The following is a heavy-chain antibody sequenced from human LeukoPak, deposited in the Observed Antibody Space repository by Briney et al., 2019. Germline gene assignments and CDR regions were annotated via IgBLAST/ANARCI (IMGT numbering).Heavy chain of an antibody. J-gene: IGHJ4*02. CDR2: IKQDGSEK. CDR1: GFTFTDYY. V-gene: IGHV3-7*01. Sequence: HPGVSLRLSCATSGFTFTDYYMSWIRQAPGKGLEWVANIKQDGSEKYYVDSVKGRFTISRDNAKNSLYLQMNSLRAEDTAVYYCARRTNYYGSGTPRGDDYWGQGTLVTVSS. CDR3: ARRTNYYGSGTPRGDDY. D-gene: IGHD3-10*01.